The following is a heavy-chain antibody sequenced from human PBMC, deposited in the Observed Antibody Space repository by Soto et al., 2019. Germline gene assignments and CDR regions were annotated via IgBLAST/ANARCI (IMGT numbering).Heavy chain of an antibody. CDR2: IFDSGTT. J-gene: IGHJ4*02. CDR3: ARGPSGDKVHY. D-gene: IGHD7-27*01. V-gene: IGHV4-30-4*01. Sequence: QVQLQESGPGLVKPSQTLSLTCTVSGGSITSDYSCWSWIRQPPGEGLEWIGYIFDSGTTYTNPSLRSQVAISLDTSKNHFSLTLSSVTAADTAVYYCARGPSGDKVHYWGQGALVTVSS. CDR1: GGSITSDYSC.